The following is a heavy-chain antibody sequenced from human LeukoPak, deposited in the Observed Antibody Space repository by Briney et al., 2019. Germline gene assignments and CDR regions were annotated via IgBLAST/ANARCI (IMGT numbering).Heavy chain of an antibody. J-gene: IGHJ4*02. CDR1: GYTFTGYY. CDR3: ARDMASSGYYYPLFDY. V-gene: IGHV1-2*02. CDR2: INPNSGGT. D-gene: IGHD3-22*01. Sequence: ASVKVSCKASGYTFTGYYMHWVRQAPGQGLEWMGWINPNSGGTNYAQKFQGRVTMTRDTSISTAYMELSRLRSDGTAVYYCARDMASSGYYYPLFDYWGQGTLVTVSS.